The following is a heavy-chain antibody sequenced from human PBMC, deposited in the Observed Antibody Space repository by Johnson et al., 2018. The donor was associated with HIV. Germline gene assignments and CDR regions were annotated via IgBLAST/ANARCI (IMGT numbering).Heavy chain of an antibody. Sequence: VQLVESGGDLVQPGGSLRLSCEGFGFIFDDYGLTWVRQAPGKGLEWVGRIYSKTDGGTTDYAAPVKDRFTISRDDSKNTLYLQMSSLRTEDTAVYYCTTGQVGRNYGGKYHVWGQGTMVTVSS. V-gene: IGHV3-15*01. CDR3: TTGQVGRNYGGKYHV. D-gene: IGHD1-7*01. CDR2: IYSKTDGGTT. CDR1: GFIFDDYG. J-gene: IGHJ3*01.